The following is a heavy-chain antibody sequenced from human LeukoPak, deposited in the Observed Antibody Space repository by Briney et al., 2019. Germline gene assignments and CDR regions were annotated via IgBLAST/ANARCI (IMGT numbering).Heavy chain of an antibody. CDR1: GGSISSYY. D-gene: IGHD6-13*01. CDR2: IYYSGST. J-gene: IGHJ3*02. V-gene: IGHV4-59*08. Sequence: SETLSLTCTVSGGSISSYYWSWIRQPPGKGLEWIGYIYYSGSTSYNPSLKSRVTMSVHTSKNQFSLSLSSVTAADTAVYYCARHEPSIAAAGTECDAFDIWGQGTMVTVSS. CDR3: ARHEPSIAAAGTECDAFDI.